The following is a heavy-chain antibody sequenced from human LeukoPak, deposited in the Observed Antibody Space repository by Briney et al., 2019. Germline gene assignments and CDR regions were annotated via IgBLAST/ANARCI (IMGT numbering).Heavy chain of an antibody. D-gene: IGHD3-9*01. CDR3: ARGGHTYYDILTGYYGGNLLIDY. J-gene: IGHJ4*02. Sequence: SETLSLTCAVYGGSFSGYYWSWIRQPPGKGLEWIGEINHSGSTNYNPSLKSRVTISVDTSKNQFSLRLSSVTAADTAVYYCARGGHTYYDILTGYYGGNLLIDYWGQGTLVTVSS. CDR1: GGSFSGYY. V-gene: IGHV4-34*01. CDR2: INHSGST.